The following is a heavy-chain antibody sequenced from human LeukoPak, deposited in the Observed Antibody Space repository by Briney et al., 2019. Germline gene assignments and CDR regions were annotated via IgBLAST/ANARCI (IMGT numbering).Heavy chain of an antibody. CDR3: ARYRPLKLAAAGQNWFDP. J-gene: IGHJ5*02. CDR2: ISAYNGNT. CDR1: GYTFTSYG. V-gene: IGHV1-18*01. Sequence: GASVKVSCKASGYTFTSYGISWVRQAPGQGLEWMGWISAYNGNTNYAQKLQGRVTMTTDTSTSTAYMELRSLRPDDTAVYYCARYRPLKLAAAGQNWFDPWGQGTLVTVSS. D-gene: IGHD6-13*01.